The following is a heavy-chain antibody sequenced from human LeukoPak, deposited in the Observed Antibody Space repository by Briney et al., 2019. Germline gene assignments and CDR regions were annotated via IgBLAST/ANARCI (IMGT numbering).Heavy chain of an antibody. J-gene: IGHJ3*02. CDR1: GYTFNNYG. D-gene: IGHD1/OR15-1a*01. V-gene: IGHV1-18*01. CDR2: ISAYNGNT. Sequence: GASVKVSCKASGYTFNNYGISWVRQAPGQGLEWMGWISAYNGNTNYAQKLQGRVTMTPGTSTSTAYMELRSLRSDDTAVYYCARTSFFRGRRTGDALDIWGQGTMVTVSS. CDR3: ARTSFFRGRRTGDALDI.